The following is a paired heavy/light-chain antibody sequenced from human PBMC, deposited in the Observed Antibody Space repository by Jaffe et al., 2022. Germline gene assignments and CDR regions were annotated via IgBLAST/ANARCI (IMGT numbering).Heavy chain of an antibody. J-gene: IGHJ4*02. CDR1: GFTFSDYY. CDR2: ISSSGSTI. Sequence: QVQLVESGGGLVKPGGSLRLSCAASGFTFSDYYMSWIRQAPGKGLEWVSYISSSGSTIYYADSVKGRFTISRDNAKNSLYLQMNSLRAEDTAVYYCARDSPGGYCSGGSCPWGWGQGTLVTVSS. CDR3: ARDSPGGYCSGGSCPWG. V-gene: IGHV3-11*01. D-gene: IGHD2-15*01.
Light chain of an antibody. CDR1: SSDVGGYNY. V-gene: IGLV2-8*01. CDR3: SSYAGSLRV. CDR2: EVS. Sequence: QSALTQPPSASGSPGQSVTISCTGTSSDVGGYNYVSWYQQHPGKAPKLMIYEVSKRPSGVPDRFSGSKSGNTASLTVSGLQAEDEADYYCSSYAGSLRVFGTGTKVTVL. J-gene: IGLJ1*01.